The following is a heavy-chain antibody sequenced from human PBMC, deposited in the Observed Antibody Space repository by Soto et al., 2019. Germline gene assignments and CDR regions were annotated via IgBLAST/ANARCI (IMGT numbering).Heavy chain of an antibody. V-gene: IGHV4-59*08. CDR3: ARHLPYCGGDCYSLDY. Sequence: ETLSLTCTVSGGSISSYYWSWIRQPPGKGLEWIGYIYYSASTNYSPSLKSRVTISVDTSKNQFSLNLSFVTAADTAVYYCARHLPYCGGDCYSLDYWGQGTLVTVSS. CDR2: IYYSAST. J-gene: IGHJ4*02. CDR1: GGSISSYY. D-gene: IGHD2-21*02.